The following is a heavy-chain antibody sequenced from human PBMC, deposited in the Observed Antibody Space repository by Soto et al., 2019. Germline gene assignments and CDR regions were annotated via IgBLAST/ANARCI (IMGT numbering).Heavy chain of an antibody. CDR2: ISGSGGST. D-gene: IGHD3-3*01. V-gene: IGHV3-23*01. CDR3: AKRTGYDFWSGYRLLGYGIDV. Sequence: GESLKISCAASGFTFSSYAMSWVRQAPGKGLEWVSAISGSGGSTYYADSVKGRFTISRDNSKNTLYLQMKSLRADDTSVYYCAKRTGYDFWSGYRLLGYGIDVWGQGTTVTVSS. CDR1: GFTFSSYA. J-gene: IGHJ6*02.